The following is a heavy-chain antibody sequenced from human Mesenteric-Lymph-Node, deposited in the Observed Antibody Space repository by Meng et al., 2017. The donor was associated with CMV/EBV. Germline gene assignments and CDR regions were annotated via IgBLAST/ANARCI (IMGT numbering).Heavy chain of an antibody. Sequence: SCKASGYTLTSYYIHWVRQEPGQGIEWVGVIKPNGGRSSYAQKFQGRVTMTRDTSASIVYMELRSLRSEDTAVYYCARDEGGAAFDYWGQGTLVTVSS. CDR1: GYTLTSYY. D-gene: IGHD1-26*01. V-gene: IGHV1-46*01. J-gene: IGHJ4*02. CDR3: ARDEGGAAFDY. CDR2: IKPNGGRS.